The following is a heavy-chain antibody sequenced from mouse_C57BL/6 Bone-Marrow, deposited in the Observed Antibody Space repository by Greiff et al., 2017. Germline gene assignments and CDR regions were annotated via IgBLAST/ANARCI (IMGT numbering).Heavy chain of an antibody. Sequence: VQLQQSGAELVRPGASVKLSCTASGFNNKDDYIHWVKQRPEQGLEWIGWIDPEIGDTEYASKFQGKATITSDTSSNTAYLQLSSLTSEDTAVYYCSSFDGNYFDFWGQGTPLTVAS. CDR1: GFNNKDDY. D-gene: IGHD2-3*01. CDR3: SSFDGNYFDF. CDR2: IDPEIGDT. V-gene: IGHV14-4*01. J-gene: IGHJ2*01.